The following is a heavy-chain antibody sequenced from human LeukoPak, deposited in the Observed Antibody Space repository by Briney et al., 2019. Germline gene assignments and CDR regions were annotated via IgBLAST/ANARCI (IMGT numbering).Heavy chain of an antibody. V-gene: IGHV3-30*02. CDR1: GFTFSSYG. CDR3: AKDRGVGDYFDY. CDR2: IRYDGTNK. J-gene: IGHJ4*02. D-gene: IGHD2-8*01. Sequence: GGSLRLSCAASGFTFSSYGMHWVRQAPGKGLEWVAFIRYDGTNKYYADPVKGRFTISRDNSKNTLYLQMNKLRAEDTAVYFCAKDRGVGDYFDYWGQGTLVTVSS.